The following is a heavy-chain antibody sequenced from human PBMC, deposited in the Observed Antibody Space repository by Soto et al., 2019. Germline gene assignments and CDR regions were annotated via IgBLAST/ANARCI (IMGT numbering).Heavy chain of an antibody. V-gene: IGHV1-69*10. CDR1: GGTFSSYA. J-gene: IGHJ6*02. Sequence: ASVKVSCKASGGTFSSYAISWVRQAPGQGLEWMGGIIPILGIANYAQKFQGRVTITADKSTSTAYMELSSLRSEDTAVYYCATANYDSSGCYYYYYYYGMDVWGQGTTVTVSS. D-gene: IGHD3-22*01. CDR2: IIPILGIA. CDR3: ATANYDSSGCYYYYYYYGMDV.